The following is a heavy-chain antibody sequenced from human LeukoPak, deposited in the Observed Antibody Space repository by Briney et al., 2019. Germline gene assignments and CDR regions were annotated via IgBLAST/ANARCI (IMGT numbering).Heavy chain of an antibody. D-gene: IGHD5-18*01. CDR2: ISYDGSNK. CDR1: GFTFSSYA. J-gene: IGHJ4*02. V-gene: IGHV3-30-3*01. Sequence: PGGSLRLSCAASGFTFSSYAMHWVRQAPGKGLEWVAVISYDGSNKYYADSVKGRFTISRDNSKNTLYLQMNSLRAEDTAVYYCAKDITWIQLWSGCFDYWGQGTLVTVSS. CDR3: AKDITWIQLWSGCFDY.